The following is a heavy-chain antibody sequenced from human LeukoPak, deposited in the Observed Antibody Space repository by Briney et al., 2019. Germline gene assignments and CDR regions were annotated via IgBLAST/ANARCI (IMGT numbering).Heavy chain of an antibody. Sequence: SETLSLTCTVSGGSFSNYYWSWIRQPAGKGLEWIGRIYTSGSTNYNPSVKSRVTMSVDTSNNQFSLKLTSVTAADTAAYYCARQPPQYYGMDVWGQGTTVTVSS. J-gene: IGHJ6*02. CDR3: ARQPPQYYGMDV. V-gene: IGHV4-4*07. CDR2: IYTSGST. D-gene: IGHD1-14*01. CDR1: GGSFSNYY.